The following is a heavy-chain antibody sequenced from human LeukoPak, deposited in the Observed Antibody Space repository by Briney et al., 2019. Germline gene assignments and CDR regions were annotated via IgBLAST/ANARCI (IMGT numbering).Heavy chain of an antibody. Sequence: SGTLSLTCTVSGCSVSSSSYYWGWIRQPPGKERVWIGSIDYSRSYYYNPSLKSRVTIAVDTYTKQFSLKLRCVTAADTSVYYCASRRYYYYYMDVWGKGTTVTISS. V-gene: IGHV4-39*07. J-gene: IGHJ6*03. CDR3: ASRRYYYYYMDV. CDR2: IDYSRSY. CDR1: GCSVSSSSYY.